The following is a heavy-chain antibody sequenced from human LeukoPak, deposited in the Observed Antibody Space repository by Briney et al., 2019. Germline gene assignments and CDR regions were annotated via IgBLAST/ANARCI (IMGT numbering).Heavy chain of an antibody. CDR3: AKDLPVKSFHRYCSSTSCSLDY. Sequence: GGSLRLSCAASGFTFSSYAMSWVRQAPGKGLEWVSAISGSGGSTYYADSVKGRFTISRDNSKNTLYLQMNSLRAEDTAVYYCAKDLPVKSFHRYCSSTSCSLDYWGQGTLVTVSS. CDR2: ISGSGGST. CDR1: GFTFSSYA. V-gene: IGHV3-23*01. J-gene: IGHJ4*02. D-gene: IGHD2-2*01.